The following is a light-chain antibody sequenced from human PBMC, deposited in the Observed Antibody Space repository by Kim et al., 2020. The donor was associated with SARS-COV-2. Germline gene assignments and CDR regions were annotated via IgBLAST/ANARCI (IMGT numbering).Light chain of an antibody. CDR1: QSVSSNY. V-gene: IGKV3-20*01. CDR2: GAS. Sequence: EIVLTQSPGTLSLSPGERVTLSCRASQSVSSNYLAWYQQKPGQAPRLLIYGASSRATDIPDRFSGSGSGTDFTLTISRLEAEDFAVYYFHLYGSSPLFGPGTKVDIK. J-gene: IGKJ3*01. CDR3: HLYGSSPL.